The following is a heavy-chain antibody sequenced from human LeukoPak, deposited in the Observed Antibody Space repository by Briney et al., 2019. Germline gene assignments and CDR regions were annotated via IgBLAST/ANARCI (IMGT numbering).Heavy chain of an antibody. CDR2: IKQDGSEK. Sequence: PVGALRLSRASSPFTLCYYWMNCVRPAPGKGREWVASIKQDGSEKYYVDSVKGRFPISRNNAKNSLYLQMNTLRAEDTAVYFCLRDRGYSTYDCWGQGTLVTVSS. CDR1: PFTLCYYW. CDR3: LRDRGYSTYDC. V-gene: IGHV3-7*01. J-gene: IGHJ4*02. D-gene: IGHD6-13*01.